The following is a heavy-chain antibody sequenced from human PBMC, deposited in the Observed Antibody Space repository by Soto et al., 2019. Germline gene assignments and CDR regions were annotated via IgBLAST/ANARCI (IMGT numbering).Heavy chain of an antibody. D-gene: IGHD3-22*01. CDR1: GDSISSSSYY. CDR2: IYYSGNT. V-gene: IGHV4-39*01. J-gene: IGHJ3*02. CDR3: ASVVRDGYKFSAFDI. Sequence: QLQLQESGPGLVKPSETLSLSCTVSGDSISSSSYYWGWIRQPPGKGLEWSGNIYYSGNTNYNPSLKRRVTISVDTPKNQFSLNLRSVTAADTAASYCASVVRDGYKFSAFDIWGQGTMVTVSS.